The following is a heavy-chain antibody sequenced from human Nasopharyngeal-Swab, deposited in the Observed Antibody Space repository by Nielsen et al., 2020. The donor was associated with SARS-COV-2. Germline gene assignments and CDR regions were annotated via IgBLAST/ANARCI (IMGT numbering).Heavy chain of an antibody. J-gene: IGHJ6*02. V-gene: IGHV3-21*01. D-gene: IGHD3-3*01. CDR1: GFTFNNYN. Sequence: GGSLPPSCAASGFTFNNYNFNWVRQAPGKGLEWVSSISSSSSYIYYADSVKGRFTISRDNAKNSLYLQMNSLRAEDTAVYYCERDGLDYDFWSAYFMDVWGQGTTVTVSS. CDR3: ERDGLDYDFWSAYFMDV. CDR2: ISSSSSYI.